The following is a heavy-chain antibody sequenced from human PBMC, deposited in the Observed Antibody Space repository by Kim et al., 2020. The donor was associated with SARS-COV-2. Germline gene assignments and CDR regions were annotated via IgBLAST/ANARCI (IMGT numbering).Heavy chain of an antibody. CDR1: IGTFSGNS. Sequence: SETLSLTCAVYIGTFSGNSWNWVRQTPGQGLEWIGEVDQSGGTNYHPSLKSRVTISVDTSKNQFSLRLNSVTAADTGVYYCARRSAGVDYWGQGTLVTVSS. CDR2: VDQSGGT. CDR3: ARRSAGVDY. J-gene: IGHJ4*02. V-gene: IGHV4-34*01.